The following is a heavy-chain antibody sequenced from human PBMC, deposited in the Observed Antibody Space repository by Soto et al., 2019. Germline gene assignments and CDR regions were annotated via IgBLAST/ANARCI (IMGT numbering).Heavy chain of an antibody. CDR1: GFTFSSYA. CDR3: ARAEYSSSSQYFDY. V-gene: IGHV3-30-3*01. D-gene: IGHD6-6*01. J-gene: IGHJ4*02. Sequence: VQLVESGGGVVQPGRSLRLSCAASGFTFSSYAMHWVRQAPGKGLEWVAVISYDGSNKYYADSVKGRFTISRDNSKNTLYLQMNSLRAEDTAVYYCARAEYSSSSQYFDYWGQGTLVTVSS. CDR2: ISYDGSNK.